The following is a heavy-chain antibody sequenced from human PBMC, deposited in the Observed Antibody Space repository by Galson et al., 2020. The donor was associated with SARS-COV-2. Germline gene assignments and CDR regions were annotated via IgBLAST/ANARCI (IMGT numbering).Heavy chain of an antibody. CDR2: ISYDGSNK. D-gene: IGHD3-16*01. CDR3: ARARGGGYYYGMDV. CDR1: GFTFSSYG. Sequence: PGGSLRLSCAASGFTFSSYGMHWVRQAPGKGLEWVAVISYDGSNKYYADSVKGRFTISRDNSKNKLYLQMNSLRAEDTAVYYCARARGGGYYYGMDVWGQGTTVTVSS. J-gene: IGHJ6*02. V-gene: IGHV3-30*03.